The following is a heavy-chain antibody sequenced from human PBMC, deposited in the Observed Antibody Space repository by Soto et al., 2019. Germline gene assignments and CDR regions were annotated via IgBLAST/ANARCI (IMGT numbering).Heavy chain of an antibody. V-gene: IGHV6-1*01. CDR1: GDSVSSSSVT. CDR3: VRLIGNSWLDF. J-gene: IGHJ5*01. CDR2: TYYRSKWYN. D-gene: IGHD1-26*01. Sequence: SQTLSLTCAISGDSVSSSSVTWNWIRQAPSRGLEWLGRTYYRSKWYNDYAESVKSRITINPDTSKNQFSLHLNSVTPEDTAVYYCVRLIGNSWLDFWGQGTLVTVSS.